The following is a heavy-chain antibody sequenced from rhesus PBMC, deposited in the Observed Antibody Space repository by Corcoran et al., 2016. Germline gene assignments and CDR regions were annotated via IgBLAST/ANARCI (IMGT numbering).Heavy chain of an antibody. CDR1: FVSISHSF. V-gene: IGHV4-147*01. D-gene: IGHD3-34*01. Sequence: QLHHHYSFPLLFIPSYTLSLTCAFSFVSISHSFLIWFCQPPGKGLEWIGRISGGRGSSSYSPSLRSRATISTDTSRNHISLRLIFVTAADTALYYCANGGPDKDRFDVWGPGVLVTVSS. J-gene: IGHJ5-1*01. CDR3: ANGGPDKDRFDV. CDR2: ISGGRGSS.